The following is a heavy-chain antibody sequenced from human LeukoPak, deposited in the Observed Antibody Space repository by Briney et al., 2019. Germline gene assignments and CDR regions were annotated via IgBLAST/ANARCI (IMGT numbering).Heavy chain of an antibody. CDR2: IIPIFGTA. J-gene: IGHJ6*03. Sequence: ASVKVSCKASGGTFSSYAISWVRQAPGQGLEWMGGIIPIFGTANYAQKFQGRVTITTDESTSTAYMELSSLRSEDTAVYYCASNSYSSSFIHYYYMDVWGKGTTVTVSS. V-gene: IGHV1-69*05. D-gene: IGHD6-6*01. CDR3: ASNSYSSSFIHYYYMDV. CDR1: GGTFSSYA.